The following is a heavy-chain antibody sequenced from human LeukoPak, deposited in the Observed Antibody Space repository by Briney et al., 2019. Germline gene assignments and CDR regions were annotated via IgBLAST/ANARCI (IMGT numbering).Heavy chain of an antibody. CDR1: GYTFTGYY. CDR3: ARLVNTVTNVLFDY. Sequence: ASVKVSCKASGYTFTGYYMHWVRQAPGQGLEWMGWINPNSGGTNYAQKFQGRATMTSDTSISTAYMELSRLRSDDTAVYYCARLVNTVTNVLFDYWGQGTLVTVSS. CDR2: INPNSGGT. V-gene: IGHV1-2*02. J-gene: IGHJ4*02. D-gene: IGHD4-17*01.